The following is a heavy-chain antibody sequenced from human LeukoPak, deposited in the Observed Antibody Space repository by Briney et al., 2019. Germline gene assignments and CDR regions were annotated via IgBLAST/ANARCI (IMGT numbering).Heavy chain of an antibody. CDR1: GFTFSSYS. Sequence: PGGSLRLSCAASGFTFSSYSMNWVRQAPRKGLEWVLSISSTSSYIYYADSVKGRFTISRDNAKNSLYLQMNSLRAEDTAVYYCARAVEPGGYSYWSGMDVWGKGTTVTVSS. J-gene: IGHJ6*04. CDR2: ISSTSSYI. D-gene: IGHD5-18*01. CDR3: ARAVEPGGYSYWSGMDV. V-gene: IGHV3-21*01.